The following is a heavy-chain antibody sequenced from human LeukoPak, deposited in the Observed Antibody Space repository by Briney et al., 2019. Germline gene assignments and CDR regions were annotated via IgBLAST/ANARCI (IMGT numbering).Heavy chain of an antibody. D-gene: IGHD3-3*01. J-gene: IGHJ4*02. V-gene: IGHV4-30-2*01. CDR3: ARGFLEWLYYDY. Sequence: TSETLSLTCAVSGGSISSGGYSWSWIRQPPGKGLEWIGYIYHSGSTYYNPSLKSRVTISVDRSKNQFSLKLSSVTAADTAVYYCARGFLEWLYYDYWGQGTLVTVSS. CDR2: IYHSGST. CDR1: GGSISSGGYS.